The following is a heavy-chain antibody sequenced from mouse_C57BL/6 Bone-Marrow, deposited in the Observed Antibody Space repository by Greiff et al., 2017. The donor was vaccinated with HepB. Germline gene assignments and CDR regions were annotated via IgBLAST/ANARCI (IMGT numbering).Heavy chain of an antibody. J-gene: IGHJ4*01. CDR2: INYDGSST. Sequence: EVQGVESEGGLVQPGSSMKLSCTASGFTFSDYYMAWVRQVPEKGLEWVANINYDGSSTYYLDSLKSRFIISRDNAKNMLYLQMSSLKSEDTATDYCARWGAVVATPYAMDYWGQGTSVTVSS. V-gene: IGHV5-16*01. CDR1: GFTFSDYY. D-gene: IGHD1-1*01. CDR3: ARWGAVVATPYAMDY.